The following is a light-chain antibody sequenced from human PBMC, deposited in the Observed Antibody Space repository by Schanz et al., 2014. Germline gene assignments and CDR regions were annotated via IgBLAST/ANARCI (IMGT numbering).Light chain of an antibody. CDR2: DVT. CDR1: YSDIGDFNH. J-gene: IGLJ3*02. Sequence: QSALTQPASVSGSPGQSITISCTGSYSDIGDFNHVSWYQHHPDKAPKLMIFDVTNRPSGVSDRFSGSKSGNAASLTISGLQPEDEADYYCNSFTTTNTWVFGGGTKLTVL. V-gene: IGLV2-14*03. CDR3: NSFTTTNTWV.